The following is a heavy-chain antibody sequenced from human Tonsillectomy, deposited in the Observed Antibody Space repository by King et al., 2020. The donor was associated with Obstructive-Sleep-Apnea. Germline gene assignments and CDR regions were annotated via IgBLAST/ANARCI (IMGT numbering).Heavy chain of an antibody. CDR2: IRYDGSNT. D-gene: IGHD5/OR15-5a*01. J-gene: IGHJ3*02. V-gene: IGHV3-30*02. CDR3: AKEDALYVAFDI. Sequence: QLVQSGGGVVQPGGSLRLSCTTSGFTFSSYVMHWVRQAPGKGLEWVAFIRYDGSNTYYADSVKGRFTISRDNSKNTLYLHMNSLGAEDTAVYYCAKEDALYVAFDIWGQGTMVTVSS. CDR1: GFTFSSYV.